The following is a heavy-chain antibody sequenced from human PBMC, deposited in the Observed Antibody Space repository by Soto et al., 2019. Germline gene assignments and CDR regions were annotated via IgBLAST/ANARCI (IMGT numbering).Heavy chain of an antibody. CDR1: GFTLSTYA. V-gene: IGHV3-23*01. D-gene: IGHD3-3*01. CDR3: AKDDFWSGSDY. CDR2: ISGSGGST. J-gene: IGHJ4*02. Sequence: EVQLLESGGGLVQPGGSLRLSCAASGFTLSTYAMTWVRQAPGKGLEWVSAISGSGGSTYYADSVKGRFTISRDNSKNTLYLQMNSLRAEDTAVYYCAKDDFWSGSDYWGQGTLVTVSS.